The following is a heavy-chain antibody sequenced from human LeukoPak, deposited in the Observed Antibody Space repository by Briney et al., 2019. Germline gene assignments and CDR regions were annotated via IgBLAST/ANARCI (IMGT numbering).Heavy chain of an antibody. V-gene: IGHV4-34*01. Sequence: SETLSLTCAVYGGSFSDYYWTWIRQPPGKGLEWIGEVNHSGSTNHNPSLESRVTISVDTSKNQFSLRLSSVTAADTAVYYCARSWNGDRGRYYLTYWGQGNMVTVSS. J-gene: IGHJ4*02. D-gene: IGHD2/OR15-2a*01. CDR2: VNHSGST. CDR1: GGSFSDYY. CDR3: ARSWNGDRGRYYLTY.